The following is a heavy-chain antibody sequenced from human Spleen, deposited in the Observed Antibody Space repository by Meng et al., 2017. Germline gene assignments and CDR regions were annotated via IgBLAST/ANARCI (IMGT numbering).Heavy chain of an antibody. CDR2: INPSGGHT. D-gene: IGHD3-22*01. V-gene: IGHV1-46*01. CDR3: ATSEIGPDVSFDY. Sequence: QVQLVQSGAEVMKPGASVKVSSKASGDTLTYYHIHWVRQAPGQGLEWMGMINPSGGHTSYTQKFQGRVTMTMDTSTSTFYMDLRSLTSEDTAVYFCATSEIGPDVSFDYWGQGTLVTVSS. CDR1: GDTLTYYH. J-gene: IGHJ4*02.